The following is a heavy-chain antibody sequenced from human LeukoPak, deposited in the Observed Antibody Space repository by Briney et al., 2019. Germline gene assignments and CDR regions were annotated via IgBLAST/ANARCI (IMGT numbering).Heavy chain of an antibody. V-gene: IGHV3-66*01. Sequence: GGSLRLSCAASGFTVSSNYMSWVRQPPGKGLERVSVIYSGDSTYYADSVTGRFTISRDNSKNTLYLQMNSLRAEDTAVYYCARDRPLVVVADSPYYYYGMDVWGQGTTVTVSS. CDR2: IYSGDST. CDR3: ARDRPLVVVADSPYYYYGMDV. D-gene: IGHD2-15*01. J-gene: IGHJ6*02. CDR1: GFTVSSNY.